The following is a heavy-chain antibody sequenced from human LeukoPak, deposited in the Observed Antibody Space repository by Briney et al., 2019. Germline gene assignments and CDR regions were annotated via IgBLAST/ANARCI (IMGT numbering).Heavy chain of an antibody. V-gene: IGHV4-31*01. CDR1: AGSISSGGYY. Sequence: KPSETLSLTCTVSAGSISSGGYYWRSPRQHPGKGLEWIAYIYYRGSTYYHPSLKRQGTISVDTSKNQFSLKLSSVTAGDTAVYYCARGLGYCSSTSSYEDYWGQGTLVTVSS. CDR2: IYYRGST. D-gene: IGHD2-2*01. J-gene: IGHJ4*02. CDR3: ARGLGYCSSTSSYEDY.